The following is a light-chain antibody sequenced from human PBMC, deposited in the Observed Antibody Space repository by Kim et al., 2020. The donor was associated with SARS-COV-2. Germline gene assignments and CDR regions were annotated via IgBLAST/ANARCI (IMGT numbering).Light chain of an antibody. V-gene: IGKV3-15*01. Sequence: SPGERVTLSCRASQSVRNNLAWYQQRPGQAPRLLSYGASTRATDVSDRFSGSGSGTEFTLTIRSLQSEDLAVYYCQQYNDWPLLTFGGGTKVDIK. CDR1: QSVRNN. J-gene: IGKJ4*01. CDR3: QQYNDWPLLT. CDR2: GAS.